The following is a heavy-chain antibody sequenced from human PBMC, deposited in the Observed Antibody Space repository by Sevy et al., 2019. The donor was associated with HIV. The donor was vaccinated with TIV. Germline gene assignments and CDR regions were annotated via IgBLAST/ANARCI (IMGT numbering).Heavy chain of an antibody. Sequence: GGSLRLSCSASGFSLSDHWMNWVRQAPGMGLEWVAIIKEDGSETFYVDSVNGRFSMSRDKAKNSVYLQMNSLRVEDTAVYYCARGAGWAIDYWGQGTLVTVSS. V-gene: IGHV3-7*01. J-gene: IGHJ4*02. CDR2: IKEDGSET. CDR3: ARGAGWAIDY. D-gene: IGHD6-19*01. CDR1: GFSLSDHW.